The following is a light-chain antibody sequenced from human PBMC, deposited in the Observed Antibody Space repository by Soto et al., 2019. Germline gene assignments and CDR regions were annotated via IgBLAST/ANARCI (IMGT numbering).Light chain of an antibody. CDR3: QQYYGTPYT. CDR1: QSVLYSSNNKNY. Sequence: DIVMTQSPDSLAVSLGERATINCKSSQSVLYSSNNKNYLAWYQQKPRQPPKLLIYWASTRESGVPDRFSGSGSGTDFTLTISSLQAEDVAVYYCQQYYGTPYTFVQGTKLEIK. V-gene: IGKV4-1*01. J-gene: IGKJ2*01. CDR2: WAS.